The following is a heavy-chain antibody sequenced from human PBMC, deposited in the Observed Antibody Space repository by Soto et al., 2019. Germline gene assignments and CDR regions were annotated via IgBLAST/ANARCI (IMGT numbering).Heavy chain of an antibody. CDR2: IYYSGST. J-gene: IGHJ6*02. D-gene: IGHD3-10*01. Sequence: PSETLSLTCTVSGGSISSYYWSWIRQPPGKGLEWIGYIYYSGSTNYNPSLKSRVTISVDTSKNQFSLKLSSVTAADTAVYYCARDSRRKVYYGSGSSPYYYYGMDVWGQGTTVTVSS. CDR1: GGSISSYY. CDR3: ARDSRRKVYYGSGSSPYYYYGMDV. V-gene: IGHV4-59*01.